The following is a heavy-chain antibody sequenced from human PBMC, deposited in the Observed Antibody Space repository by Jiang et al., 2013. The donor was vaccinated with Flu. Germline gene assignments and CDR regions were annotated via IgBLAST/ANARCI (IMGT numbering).Heavy chain of an antibody. CDR3: ARGSGSYYVHYYYYGMDV. CDR2: INPNSGGT. Sequence: PGASVKVSCKASGYTFTGYYMHWVRQAPGQGLEWMGWINPNSGGTNYAQKFQGWVTMTRDTSISTAYMELSRLRSDDTAVYYCARGSGSYYVHYYYYGMDVWGQGTTVTVSS. D-gene: IGHD1-26*01. V-gene: IGHV1-2*04. CDR1: GYTFTGYY. J-gene: IGHJ6*02.